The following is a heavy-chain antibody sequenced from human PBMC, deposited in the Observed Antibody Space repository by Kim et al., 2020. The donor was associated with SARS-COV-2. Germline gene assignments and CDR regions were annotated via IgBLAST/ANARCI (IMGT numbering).Heavy chain of an antibody. V-gene: IGHV5-51*01. CDR2: IYPGDSDT. CDR1: GYSFTSYW. J-gene: IGHJ6*02. Sequence: GESLKISCKGSGYSFTSYWIGWVRQMPGKGLEWMGIIYPGDSDTRYSPSFQGQVTISADKSISTAYLQWSSLKASDTAMYYCARHHSSSWGHYYYYYGMDVWGQGTTVTVSS. D-gene: IGHD6-13*01. CDR3: ARHHSSSWGHYYYYYGMDV.